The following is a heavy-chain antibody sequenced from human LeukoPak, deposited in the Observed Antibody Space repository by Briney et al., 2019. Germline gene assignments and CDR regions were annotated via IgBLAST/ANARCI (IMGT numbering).Heavy chain of an antibody. CDR1: GFTFSSYG. Sequence: GGSLRLSCAASGFTFSSYGMHWVRQAPGKGLEWVAFIRYDGSNKYYADSVKGRFTISRDNSKNTLYLQMNSLRAEDTAVYYCAKEAPPWGDSSSWYFDYWGQGTLVTVSS. V-gene: IGHV3-30*02. CDR3: AKEAPPWGDSSSWYFDY. J-gene: IGHJ4*02. CDR2: IRYDGSNK. D-gene: IGHD6-13*01.